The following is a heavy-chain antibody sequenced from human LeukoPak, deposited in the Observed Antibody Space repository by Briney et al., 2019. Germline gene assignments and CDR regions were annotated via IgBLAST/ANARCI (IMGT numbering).Heavy chain of an antibody. Sequence: SETLSLTCAVYGGSFSGYYWSWIRQPPGKGLEWIGEINHSGSTNYNPSLKSRVTISVDTSKNQFSLKLSSVTAADTAVYYCASLNYDILTGYLGTYDYWGQGTLVTVSS. V-gene: IGHV4-34*01. J-gene: IGHJ4*02. CDR2: INHSGST. D-gene: IGHD3-9*01. CDR1: GGSFSGYY. CDR3: ASLNYDILTGYLGTYDY.